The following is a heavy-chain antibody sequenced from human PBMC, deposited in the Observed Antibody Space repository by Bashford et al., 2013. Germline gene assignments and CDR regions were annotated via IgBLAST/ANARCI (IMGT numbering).Heavy chain of an antibody. CDR3: ARPLSFIGDYGGY. CDR2: ISGDRT. J-gene: IGHJ4*01. V-gene: IGHV3-66*04. Sequence: VRQAPGKGLEWVSTISGDRTFYADSVKDRFTISRDNSRNTVFLQMNHLRADDTAVYYCARPLSFIGDYGGYWGHGTLVTVSS. D-gene: IGHD4-17*01.